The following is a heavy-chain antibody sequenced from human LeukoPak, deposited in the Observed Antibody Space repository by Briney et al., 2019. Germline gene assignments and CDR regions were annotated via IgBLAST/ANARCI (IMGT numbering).Heavy chain of an antibody. V-gene: IGHV3-7*03. CDR2: IKQDGSEK. Sequence: GGTLSLSCAASGFTFSSYWMSWVRQAPGKGLEWVANIKQDGSEKYYVDSVKGRFTISRDNAKNSLYLQMNSLRAEDTAVYYCAREEIVVVVAATEAFDYWGQGTLVTVSS. J-gene: IGHJ4*02. CDR3: AREEIVVVVAATEAFDY. CDR1: GFTFSSYW. D-gene: IGHD2-15*01.